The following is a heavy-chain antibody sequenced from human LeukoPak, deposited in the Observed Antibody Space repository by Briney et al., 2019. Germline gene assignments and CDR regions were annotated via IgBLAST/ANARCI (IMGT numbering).Heavy chain of an antibody. CDR2: IYSGGST. J-gene: IGHJ4*02. CDR1: GFTVSSNY. Sequence: PGGSLRLSCAASGFTVSSNYMSWVRQAPGEGLEWVSVIYSGGSTYYADSVKGRFTISRDNSKNTLYLQMNSLRAEDTAVYYCARDRGGYYYDSSGYSYWGQGTLVTVSS. V-gene: IGHV3-66*01. CDR3: ARDRGGYYYDSSGYSY. D-gene: IGHD3-22*01.